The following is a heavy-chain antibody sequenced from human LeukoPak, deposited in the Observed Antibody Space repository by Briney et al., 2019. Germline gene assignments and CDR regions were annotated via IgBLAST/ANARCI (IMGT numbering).Heavy chain of an antibody. V-gene: IGHV3-53*01. CDR3: ASGEGYCSGGSCYYDY. Sequence: PGGSLRLSCAASGFTVSSNYMSWVRQAPGEGLEWVSVIYSGGSTYYADSVKGRFTISRDNSKNTLYLQMNSLRAEDTAVYYCASGEGYCSGGSCYYDYWGQGTLVTVSS. D-gene: IGHD2-15*01. CDR2: IYSGGST. J-gene: IGHJ4*02. CDR1: GFTVSSNY.